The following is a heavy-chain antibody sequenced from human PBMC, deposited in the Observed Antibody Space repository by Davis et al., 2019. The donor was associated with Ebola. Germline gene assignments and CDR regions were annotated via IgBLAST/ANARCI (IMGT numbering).Heavy chain of an antibody. CDR2: IYSGGST. V-gene: IGHV3-66*01. CDR3: TIATSSSWYVR. CDR1: GFTFSSYA. Sequence: GESLKISCAASGFTFSSYAMSWVRQAPGKGLEWVAVIYSGGSTYYADSVKGRFTISRDNSKNTLYVQMNSLRAEDTAVYYCTIATSSSWYVRWGQGTLVTVSS. D-gene: IGHD6-13*01. J-gene: IGHJ4*02.